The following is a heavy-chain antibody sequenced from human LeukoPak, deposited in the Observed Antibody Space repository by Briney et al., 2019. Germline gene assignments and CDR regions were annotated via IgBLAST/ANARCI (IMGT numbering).Heavy chain of an antibody. Sequence: PGGSLRLCCAASGFTVSSNYMSWVRQAPGKGLEWVSVIYSGGSTYYADSMKGRFTISRDISKNTLYLQMNSLRAEDTAIYYCAAGRFWSGYYDYWGQGTLVTVSS. CDR2: IYSGGST. J-gene: IGHJ4*02. V-gene: IGHV3-53*01. D-gene: IGHD3-3*01. CDR1: GFTVSSNY. CDR3: AAGRFWSGYYDY.